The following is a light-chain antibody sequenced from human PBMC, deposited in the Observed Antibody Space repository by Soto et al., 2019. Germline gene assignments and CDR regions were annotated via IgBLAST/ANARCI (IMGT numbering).Light chain of an antibody. V-gene: IGKV4-1*01. J-gene: IGKJ1*01. CDR1: QTVLYSYNKKDC. CDR2: WAS. Sequence: DIVMTQSPDSLAVSLGERATINCKSSQTVLYSYNKKDCISWYQQRPGQSPKVLISWASTRESGVPDRFTGGGSGTHFTLTISNLQAEDVAVYHCQQYCTNPLTFGQGTKVEL. CDR3: QQYCTNPLT.